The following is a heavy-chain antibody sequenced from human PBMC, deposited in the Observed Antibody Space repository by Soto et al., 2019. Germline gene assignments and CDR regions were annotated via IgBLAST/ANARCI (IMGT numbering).Heavy chain of an antibody. CDR3: ATMGTPVTGLYYFDY. CDR1: GGSISSGNYH. CDR2: ISYSGTT. V-gene: IGHV4-30-4*01. Sequence: QVQLQESGPGLVKPSQTLSLTCTVSGGSISSGNYHWSWIRQPQGKVLEWIGFISYSGTTHYSASLSSRVSISVDTSKNQFSLDLSSVTAADTAVYYCATMGTPVTGLYYFDYWGQGTLVTVSS. D-gene: IGHD4-17*01. J-gene: IGHJ4*02.